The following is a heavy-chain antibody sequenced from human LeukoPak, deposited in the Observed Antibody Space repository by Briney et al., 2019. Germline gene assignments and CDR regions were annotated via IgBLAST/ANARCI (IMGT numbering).Heavy chain of an antibody. V-gene: IGHV4-39*01. Sequence: PSETLSLTCTVSGGSISSSNYYWGWVRQPPGKGLEWIGSFYNSGSTFYNPSLKSRVTISVDTSKKQFSLKLSSVTAADTAVYYCARQGDWSGYHPYYYYYYMDVWGKGTTVTVSS. CDR2: FYNSGST. CDR1: GGSISSSNYY. CDR3: ARQGDWSGYHPYYYYYYMDV. J-gene: IGHJ6*03. D-gene: IGHD3-3*01.